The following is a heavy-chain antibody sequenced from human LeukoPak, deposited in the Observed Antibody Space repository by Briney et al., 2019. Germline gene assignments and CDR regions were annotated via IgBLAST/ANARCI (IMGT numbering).Heavy chain of an antibody. Sequence: ASVKVSCKTSGYTFTSYLLHWVRLAPGQRLEWMGWINAGNGNTKYSQRFQGRVTISRDTSATTAYMELSSLRSEDTAVYYCTTVKHTALDYWGQGTLVTVSS. V-gene: IGHV1-3*01. J-gene: IGHJ4*02. CDR3: TTVKHTALDY. CDR1: GYTFTSYL. D-gene: IGHD5-18*01. CDR2: INAGNGNT.